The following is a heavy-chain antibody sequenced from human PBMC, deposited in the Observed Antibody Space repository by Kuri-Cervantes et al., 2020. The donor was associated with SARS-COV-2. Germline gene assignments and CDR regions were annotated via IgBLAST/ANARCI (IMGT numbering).Heavy chain of an antibody. CDR1: GGSFSGYY. CDR3: ARGPRWSIAASFDY. V-gene: IGHV4-34*01. D-gene: IGHD6-6*01. CDR2: INHSGST. J-gene: IGHJ4*02. Sequence: GSLRLSCAVYGGSFSGYYWSWIRQPSGKGLEWIGEINHSGSTNYNPSLKSRVTISVGTSKNQFSLKLSSATAADTAAYYCARGPRWSIAASFDYWGQGTLVTVSS.